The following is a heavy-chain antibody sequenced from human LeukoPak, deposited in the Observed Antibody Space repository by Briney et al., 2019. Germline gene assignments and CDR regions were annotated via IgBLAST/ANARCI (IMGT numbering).Heavy chain of an antibody. CDR1: GGTFSSYA. CDR3: ATKYSSSSGMGYYYYYMDV. CDR2: IIPIFGTA. Sequence: SVKVSCKATGGTFSSYAISWVRQAPGQGLEWMGGIIPIFGTANYAQKFQGRVTITADKSTSTAYMELSSLRSEDTAVYYRATKYSSSSGMGYYYYYMDVWGKGTTVTVSS. D-gene: IGHD6-6*01. J-gene: IGHJ6*03. V-gene: IGHV1-69*06.